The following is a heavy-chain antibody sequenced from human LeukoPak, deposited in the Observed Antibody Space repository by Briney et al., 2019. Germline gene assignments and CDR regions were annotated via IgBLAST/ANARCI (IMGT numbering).Heavy chain of an antibody. CDR3: ASGRYYYGMDV. CDR2: ISSSSSTI. V-gene: IGHV3-48*01. CDR1: GFTFSSYS. Sequence: GGSLRLSCAASGFTFSSYSMNWVRQAPGKGLEWVSYISSSSSTIYYADSVKGRFTISRDNAKNSLYLQMNSLRAEDTAVNYCASGRYYYGMDVWGQGTTVTVSS. J-gene: IGHJ6*02.